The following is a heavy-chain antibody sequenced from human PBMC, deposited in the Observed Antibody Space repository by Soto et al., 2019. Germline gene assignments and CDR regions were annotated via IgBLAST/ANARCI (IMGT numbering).Heavy chain of an antibody. D-gene: IGHD2-2*01. CDR2: IYYSGST. Sequence: ETLSLTCTVSGDSISSINYYWGSIRQPPGKGLEWIATIYYSGSTYYNPSLKSRVTISVDTSKNQFSLKLSSVTAADTAVYYCARRIYCSSTSCYAGGYWFDSWGHGTLVTVSS. CDR1: GDSISSINYY. V-gene: IGHV4-39*01. J-gene: IGHJ5*01. CDR3: ARRIYCSSTSCYAGGYWFDS.